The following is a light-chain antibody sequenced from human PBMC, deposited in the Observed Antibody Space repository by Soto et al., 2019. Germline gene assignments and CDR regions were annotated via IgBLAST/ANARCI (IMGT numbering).Light chain of an antibody. CDR2: YDS. CDR1: NIGSKS. V-gene: IGLV3-21*04. Sequence: SYELTQPPSVSVAPGKTARITCGGNNIGSKSVHWYQQKPGQAPVLVIYYDSDRPSGIPERFSGSNSGNTATLTISRVEAEDEADYSCQVWDSSSDHPVFGGGTKLTVL. CDR3: QVWDSSSDHPV. J-gene: IGLJ2*01.